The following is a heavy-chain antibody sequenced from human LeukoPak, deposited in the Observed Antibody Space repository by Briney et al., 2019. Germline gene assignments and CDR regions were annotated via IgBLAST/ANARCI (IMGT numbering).Heavy chain of an antibody. CDR3: ARGYYYDSSGYSLYYFDY. CDR2: MNPNSGNT. Sequence: ASVKVSCKASGYTFTSYDINWVRQATGQGLEWMGWMNPNSGNTGYAQKFQGRVTMTRNTSISTAYMELSSLRSEDTAVYYCARGYYYDSSGYSLYYFDYWGQGTLVTVSS. CDR1: GYTFTSYD. J-gene: IGHJ4*02. V-gene: IGHV1-8*01. D-gene: IGHD3-22*01.